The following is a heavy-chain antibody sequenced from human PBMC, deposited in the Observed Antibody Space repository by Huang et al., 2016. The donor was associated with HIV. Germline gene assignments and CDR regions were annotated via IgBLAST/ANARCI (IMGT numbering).Heavy chain of an antibody. CDR2: ISGMSCSI. CDR3: ARFGSYYYGSGSYLDAFDI. V-gene: IGHV3-48*01. Sequence: EVQLMESGGGLVQPGGSMRLSCEASGLTFSTYHMNWVRQAPGRGLELVAYISGMSCSIYYADSLKGRFTIYRDKAKNSLYLQMNSLRAEDMAVYYCARFGSYYYGSGSYLDAFDIWGQGTMVTVSS. D-gene: IGHD3-10*01. CDR1: GLTFSTYH. J-gene: IGHJ3*02.